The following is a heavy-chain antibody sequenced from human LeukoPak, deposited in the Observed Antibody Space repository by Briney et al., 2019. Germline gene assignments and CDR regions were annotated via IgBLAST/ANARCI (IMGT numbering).Heavy chain of an antibody. CDR2: IRSKAYGVTT. D-gene: IGHD3-22*01. CDR1: GFTFGDYS. J-gene: IGHJ4*02. CDR3: TRGLIYYDSSGYYFDY. Sequence: GGSLRLSCSASGFTFGDYSMSWFRQAPGKGLEWVAFIRSKAYGVTTEYAASVKGRFTISRDDSKSIAYLQVNSLKTEDTTVYYCTRGLIYYDSSGYYFDYWGLGTLVTASS. V-gene: IGHV3-49*03.